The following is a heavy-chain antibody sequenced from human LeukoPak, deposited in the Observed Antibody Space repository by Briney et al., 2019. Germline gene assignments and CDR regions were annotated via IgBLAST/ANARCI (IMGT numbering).Heavy chain of an antibody. CDR1: GFTFSSYS. CDR2: ISWNSGSI. J-gene: IGHJ4*02. CDR3: AKERSARFDY. D-gene: IGHD2-15*01. Sequence: GGSLRLSCAASGFTFSSYSMNWVRQAPGKGLEWVSGISWNSGSIGYADSVKGRFTISRDNAKNSLYLQMNSLRAEDTALYYCAKERSARFDYWGQGTLVTVSS. V-gene: IGHV3-9*01.